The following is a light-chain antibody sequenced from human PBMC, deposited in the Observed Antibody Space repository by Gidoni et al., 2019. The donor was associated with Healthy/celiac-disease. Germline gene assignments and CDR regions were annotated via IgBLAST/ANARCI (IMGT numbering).Light chain of an antibody. J-gene: IGKJ3*01. Sequence: EIVFTQSPGTLSLSPRERATLSCRASQSVSSSYLAWYQQKPGQAPKLLIYGASSRATGIPDRFSGSGSGTDFTLTISRLEPEDFAVYYCQQYGSSLFTFGPGTKVDIK. V-gene: IGKV3-20*01. CDR3: QQYGSSLFT. CDR2: GAS. CDR1: QSVSSSY.